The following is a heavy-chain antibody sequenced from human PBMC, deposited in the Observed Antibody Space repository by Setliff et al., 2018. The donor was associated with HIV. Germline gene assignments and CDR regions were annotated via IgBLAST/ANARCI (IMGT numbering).Heavy chain of an antibody. J-gene: IGHJ4*02. D-gene: IGHD1-26*01. CDR2: VYYSGST. V-gene: IGHV4-34*01. Sequence: SETLSLTCAVCGESFSGHHYNWIRQPPGKGLEWIGSVYYSGSTHYNPSLKSRVTISVDTSKNQFSLKLSSVTAADTAVYYCATHGAQWGQGTLVTVSS. CDR3: ATHGAQ. CDR1: GESFSGHH.